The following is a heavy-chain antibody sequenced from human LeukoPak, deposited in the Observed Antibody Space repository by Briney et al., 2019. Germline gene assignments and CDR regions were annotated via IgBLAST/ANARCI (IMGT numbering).Heavy chain of an antibody. CDR1: AGTFSYA. CDR3: ARGSPGVAARQISIYYMDV. D-gene: IGHD6-6*01. Sequence: ASVKVSCKASAGTFSYAISWVRQAPGQGLEWMGGIIPIFGTATYAQTFQGRVTITADESTSTACMELSSLRSEDTAVYYCARGSPGVAARQISIYYMDVWGKGTTVTVSS. CDR2: IIPIFGTA. J-gene: IGHJ6*03. V-gene: IGHV1-69*13.